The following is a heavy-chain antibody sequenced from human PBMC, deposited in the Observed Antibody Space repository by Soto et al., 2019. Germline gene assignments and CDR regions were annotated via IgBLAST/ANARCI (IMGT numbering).Heavy chain of an antibody. CDR2: IWYDGSNK. CDR3: AADTAMVTDYYYGMDV. J-gene: IGHJ6*02. Sequence: AGGSLRLSCAASGFTFSSYGMHWVRQAPGKGLEWVAVIWYDGSNKYYADSVKGRFTISRDNSKNTLYLQMNSLRAEDTAVYYCAADTAMVTDYYYGMDVWGQGTTVTVSS. D-gene: IGHD5-18*01. V-gene: IGHV3-33*01. CDR1: GFTFSSYG.